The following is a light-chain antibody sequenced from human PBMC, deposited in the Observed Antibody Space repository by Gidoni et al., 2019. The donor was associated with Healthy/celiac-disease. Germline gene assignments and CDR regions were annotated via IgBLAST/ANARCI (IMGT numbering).Light chain of an antibody. J-gene: IGLJ3*02. V-gene: IGLV1-47*01. Sequence: QSVLTQPPSASGTPGPRVTISWSGSSSNIGSNYVPWYQQLPGTAPKLLIYRNNQRPSGVPDRFSGSKSGTSASLAISGLRSEDEADYYCAAWDDSLSGRVFGGGTKLTVL. CDR3: AAWDDSLSGRV. CDR1: SSNIGSNY. CDR2: RNN.